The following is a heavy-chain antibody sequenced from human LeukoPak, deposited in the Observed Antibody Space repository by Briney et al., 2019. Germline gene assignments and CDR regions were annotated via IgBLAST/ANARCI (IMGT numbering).Heavy chain of an antibody. CDR1: GFTFSSYA. CDR2: ISGSGGSA. J-gene: IGHJ4*02. CDR3: AKVSPEEYYFDY. V-gene: IGHV3-23*01. D-gene: IGHD3-10*01. Sequence: GGSLRLSCAASGFTFSSYAMSWVRQAPGKGLEWVSAISGSGGSAYYADSVKGRFTISRDNSKNTLYLQKNSLRAEDTAVYYCAKVSPEEYYFDYWGQGTLVTVSS.